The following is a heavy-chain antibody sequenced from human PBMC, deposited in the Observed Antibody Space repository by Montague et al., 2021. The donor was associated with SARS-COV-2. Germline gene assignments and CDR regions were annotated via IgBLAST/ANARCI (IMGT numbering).Heavy chain of an antibody. CDR1: GFTFSSYE. CDR2: ITSSGTTI. Sequence: YLRLSCAASGFTFSSYEMNWVRQAPGKGLEWISYITSSGTTIYYADSVKGRFTISRDNAKNSLYLQMNSLRAEDTAVYYCARAVGSYYGYWGQGTLVTVSS. D-gene: IGHD1-26*01. V-gene: IGHV3-48*03. CDR3: ARAVGSYYGY. J-gene: IGHJ4*02.